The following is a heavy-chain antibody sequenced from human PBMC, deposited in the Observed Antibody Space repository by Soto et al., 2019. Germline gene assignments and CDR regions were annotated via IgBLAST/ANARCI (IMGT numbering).Heavy chain of an antibody. V-gene: IGHV3-11*01. CDR3: ATGYSYPWVR. Sequence: QVQLVESGGGLVKPGGSLRLSCAASGFTINDYYMTWIRQAPGKGLEWISHIGNLGLSIYYADSAKGRFTISRDNAKNSLFLQLNSLRAEDTAVYYCATGYSYPWVRWGQGTLVTVSS. D-gene: IGHD5-18*01. CDR2: IGNLGLSI. CDR1: GFTINDYY. J-gene: IGHJ4*02.